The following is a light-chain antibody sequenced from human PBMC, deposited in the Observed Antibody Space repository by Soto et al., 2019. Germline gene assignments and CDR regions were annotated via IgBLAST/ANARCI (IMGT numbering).Light chain of an antibody. V-gene: IGKV3-15*01. J-gene: IGKJ1*01. CDR3: QQYNNWLRT. CDR1: QSVSSN. Sequence: EIVMTPSPATLSVSPVERATLSCRASQSVSSNLAWYQQKPGQAPRLLIYGASTRATGIPARFSGSGSGTEFTLTISSLQSEDFAVYYCQQYNNWLRTFGQGTKVDIK. CDR2: GAS.